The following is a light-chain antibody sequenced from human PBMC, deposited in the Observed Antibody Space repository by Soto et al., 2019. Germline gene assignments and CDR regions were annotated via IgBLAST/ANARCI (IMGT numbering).Light chain of an antibody. J-gene: IGKJ5*01. CDR2: DAS. CDR1: QGVTSNY. V-gene: IGKV3-20*01. CDR3: QQYGSSSPTT. Sequence: EIVLTQSPGTLSLSPGERATLSCRASQGVTSNYLAWYQQRPGQAPRLLIYDASSRATGIPDRFSGGGSGTDFTLTISRVGPEDFAMYYCQQYGSSSPTTFGQGTRLEIE.